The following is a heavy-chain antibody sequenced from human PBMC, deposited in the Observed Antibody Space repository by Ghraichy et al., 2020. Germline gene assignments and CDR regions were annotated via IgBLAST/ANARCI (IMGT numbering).Heavy chain of an antibody. CDR2: ISAYNGNT. V-gene: IGHV1-18*01. Sequence: ASVKVSCKASGYTFTSYGISWVRQAPGQGLEWMGWISAYNGNTNYAQKLQGRVTMTTDTSTSTAYMELRSLRSDDTAVYYCARDFYYDSSGPLGGDYWGQGTLVTVSS. J-gene: IGHJ4*02. D-gene: IGHD3-22*01. CDR1: GYTFTSYG. CDR3: ARDFYYDSSGPLGGDY.